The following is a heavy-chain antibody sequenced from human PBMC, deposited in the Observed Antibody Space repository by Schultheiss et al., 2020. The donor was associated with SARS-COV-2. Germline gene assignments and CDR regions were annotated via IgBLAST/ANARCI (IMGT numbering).Heavy chain of an antibody. CDR3: ARVVHGGWYGAFDY. J-gene: IGHJ4*02. V-gene: IGHV1-3*01. Sequence: ASVKVSCKASGYTFTNYAMHWVRQAPGQRLEWMGWINAGNGNTKYSQKFQGRVTITRDTSASTAYMELSSLRSEDTAVYYCARVVHGGWYGAFDYWGQGTLVTVSS. D-gene: IGHD6-19*01. CDR1: GYTFTNYA. CDR2: INAGNGNT.